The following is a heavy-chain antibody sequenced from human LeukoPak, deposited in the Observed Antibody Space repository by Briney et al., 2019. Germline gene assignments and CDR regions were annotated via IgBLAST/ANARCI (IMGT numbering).Heavy chain of an antibody. CDR3: AAPWGSSSWQNNPPDY. CDR1: GFTVSSNY. D-gene: IGHD6-13*01. CDR2: ISSSSGTI. Sequence: SGGSLRLSCAASGFTVSSNYMSWVRKAPGKGLEWLSYISSSSGTIYYADSVKGRFTISRDNAKNTLYLHMNTLSAEDTAVYYCAAPWGSSSWQNNPPDYWGQGTLVTVSS. V-gene: IGHV3-48*01. J-gene: IGHJ4*02.